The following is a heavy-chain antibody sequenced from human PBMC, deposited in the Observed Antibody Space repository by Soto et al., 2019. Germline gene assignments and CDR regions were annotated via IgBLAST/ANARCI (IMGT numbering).Heavy chain of an antibody. CDR2: IYYSGST. CDR3: ARVQPSITIFPTFDY. D-gene: IGHD3-3*01. V-gene: IGHV4-59*01. Sequence: SSETLSLTCTVSGGSISSYYWSWIRQPPGKGLEWIGYIYYSGSTNYNPSLKSRVTISVDTSKNQFSLKLSSVTAADTAVYYCARVQPSITIFPTFDYWGQGTLVTVSS. CDR1: GGSISSYY. J-gene: IGHJ4*02.